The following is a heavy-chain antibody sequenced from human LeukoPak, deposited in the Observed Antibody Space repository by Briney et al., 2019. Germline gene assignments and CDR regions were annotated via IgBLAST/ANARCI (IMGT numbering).Heavy chain of an antibody. CDR1: GFTFSNAW. CDR3: ARGWSSYDDY. Sequence: KTGGSLRLSCAASGFTFSNAWMSWVRQAPGKGLEWVSYISSSGSTIYYADSVKGRFTISRDNAKNSLYLQMNSLRAEDTAVYYCARGWSSYDDYWGQGTLVTVSS. CDR2: ISSSGSTI. V-gene: IGHV3-11*01. J-gene: IGHJ4*02. D-gene: IGHD1-26*01.